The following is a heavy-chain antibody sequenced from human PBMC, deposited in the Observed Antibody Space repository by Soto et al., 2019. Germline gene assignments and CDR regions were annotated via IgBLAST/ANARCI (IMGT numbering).Heavy chain of an antibody. CDR2: ISWNSGSI. J-gene: IGHJ6*02. V-gene: IGHV3-9*01. CDR1: GFTFDDYA. D-gene: IGHD6-13*01. Sequence: EVQLVESGGGLVQPGRSLRLSCAASGFTFDDYAMHWVRQAPGKGLEWVSGISWNSGSIGYADSVKGRFTISRDNAKNSLYLPINSLRAEDTALYYCAKGDSSSFYYGMDVWGQGTTVTVSS. CDR3: AKGDSSSFYYGMDV.